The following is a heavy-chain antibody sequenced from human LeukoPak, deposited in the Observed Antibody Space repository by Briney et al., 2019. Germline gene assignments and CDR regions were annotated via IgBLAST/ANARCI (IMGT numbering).Heavy chain of an antibody. CDR3: ARGTFSWYSSSWGLWYFDL. V-gene: IGHV6-1*01. CDR1: GDSVSSNSAA. Sequence: SQTLSLTCALSGDSVSSNSAAWNWIRQSPSRGLEWLGRTYYRSKWYNDYAVSVKSRITINPDTSKNQFSLQLNSVTPEDTAVYYCARGTFSWYSSSWGLWYFDLWGRGTLVTVSS. J-gene: IGHJ2*01. CDR2: TYYRSKWYN. D-gene: IGHD6-13*01.